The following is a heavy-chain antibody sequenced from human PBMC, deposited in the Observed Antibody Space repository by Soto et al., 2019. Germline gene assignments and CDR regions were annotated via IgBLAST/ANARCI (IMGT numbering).Heavy chain of an antibody. V-gene: IGHV5-51*01. J-gene: IGHJ4*02. D-gene: IGHD4-17*01. CDR3: ARSNGDYGDY. Sequence: GESLKISCKGSGYSFTNYWITWVRQMPGKGLEWMGIIYPGDSDITYSPSFQGQVTISADKSISTAYLQWSSLKASDTAIYYCARSNGDYGDYWSQGTLVTVSS. CDR1: GYSFTNYW. CDR2: IYPGDSDI.